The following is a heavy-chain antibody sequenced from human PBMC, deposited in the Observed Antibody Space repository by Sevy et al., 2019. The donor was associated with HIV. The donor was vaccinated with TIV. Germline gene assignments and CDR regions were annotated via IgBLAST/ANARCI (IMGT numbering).Heavy chain of an antibody. CDR3: ARGLYDDFWSGYVIQKGQYYFDY. CDR1: GFTFSSYS. V-gene: IGHV3-21*01. J-gene: IGHJ4*02. Sequence: GGSLRLSCAASGFTFSSYSMNWVRQAPGKGLEWVSSISSSSSDIYYADSVKGRFTISRDNAKNSLYLQMNSLRAEDTAIYYCARGLYDDFWSGYVIQKGQYYFDYWGQGTLVTVSS. CDR2: ISSSSSDI. D-gene: IGHD3-3*01.